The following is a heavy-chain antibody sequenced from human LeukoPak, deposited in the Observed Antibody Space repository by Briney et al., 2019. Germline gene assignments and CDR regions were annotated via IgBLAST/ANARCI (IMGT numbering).Heavy chain of an antibody. V-gene: IGHV4-59*08. Sequence: SETLSLTCTVSGGFISSYYWYWIRQPPGKGLEWIGYIYYSGSTDYNPSLKSRVTISVYTSNNQFSLKLTALTAADTAVYYCASRGAARRYDGLDVWGQGTTVTVSS. J-gene: IGHJ6*02. CDR3: ASRGAARRYDGLDV. D-gene: IGHD6-6*01. CDR1: GGFISSYY. CDR2: IYYSGST.